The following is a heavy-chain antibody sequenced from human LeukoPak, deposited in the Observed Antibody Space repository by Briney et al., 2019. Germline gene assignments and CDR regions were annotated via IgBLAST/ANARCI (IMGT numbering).Heavy chain of an antibody. Sequence: GGSLRLSCAASGFSFSSYWMSWVRQAPGKGLEWVANIKQDGSESNYVGSVKGRFTISRDNAKNSLYLQMNSLRAEDTAVYYCARDSYSKGDYWGQGTLVTVSS. J-gene: IGHJ4*02. V-gene: IGHV3-7*05. CDR3: ARDSYSKGDY. CDR2: IKQDGSES. D-gene: IGHD4-11*01. CDR1: GFSFSSYW.